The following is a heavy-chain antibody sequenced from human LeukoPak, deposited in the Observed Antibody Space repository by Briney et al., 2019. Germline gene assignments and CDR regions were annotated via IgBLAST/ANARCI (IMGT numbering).Heavy chain of an antibody. CDR1: GFTFEEYA. CDR3: AKGPGIAVIGWFDH. D-gene: IGHD6-19*01. J-gene: IGHJ5*02. V-gene: IGHV3-9*01. CDR2: TSWNSGSI. Sequence: PGMPLRLPCAASGFTFEEYAMHGVRQAPGKALEGVTGTSWNSGSIGYADPVRGRFTISRDNAKNTMYMQMNSLRAEDTALYYCAKGPGIAVIGWFDHWGQGTLVTVSS.